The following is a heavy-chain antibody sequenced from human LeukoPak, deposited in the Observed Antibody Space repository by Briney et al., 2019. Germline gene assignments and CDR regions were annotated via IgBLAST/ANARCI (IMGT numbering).Heavy chain of an antibody. CDR3: AKLLGTATTYDS. Sequence: PGGFLTLSCEASGFTFSGNWMSWVRQAPGKGLEWVASINPDGSQKLYVDSVKGRFTISRDNTKGSLYLQMNSLGAEDTAMYYCAKLLGTATTYDSWGQGTRVTVSS. J-gene: IGHJ4*02. CDR2: INPDGSQK. V-gene: IGHV3-7*01. D-gene: IGHD5-24*01. CDR1: GFTFSGNW.